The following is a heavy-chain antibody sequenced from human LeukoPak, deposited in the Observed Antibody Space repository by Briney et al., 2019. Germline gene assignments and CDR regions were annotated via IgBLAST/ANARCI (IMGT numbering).Heavy chain of an antibody. J-gene: IGHJ4*02. V-gene: IGHV3-74*01. CDR1: GLTFSTYW. D-gene: IGHD6-13*01. CDR3: AGGASSTFHY. CDR2: ITGDGSL. Sequence: GGSLRLSCAASGLTFSTYWMHWVRQAPGKGLVWVSRITGDGSLSYADSVKGRFTISRDNTKNMLYLQMNSLRAEDTAVYYCAGGASSTFHYWGQGTLVTVSS.